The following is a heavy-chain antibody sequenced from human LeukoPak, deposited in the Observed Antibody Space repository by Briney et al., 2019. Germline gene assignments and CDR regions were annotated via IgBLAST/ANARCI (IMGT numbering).Heavy chain of an antibody. V-gene: IGHV3-23*01. J-gene: IGHJ4*02. CDR1: GFTFSSHG. D-gene: IGHD3-22*01. CDR3: AKDWAHYYDSSGYYYSLRAVDY. Sequence: PGGSLRLSCVASGFTFSSHGMNWVRQAPGKGLEWVSGIIPSGHTTYYADSVRGRFTISRDNSRNTVYLQMNSLRAEDTAVYYCAKDWAHYYDSSGYYYSLRAVDYWGQGTLVTVSS. CDR2: IIPSGHTT.